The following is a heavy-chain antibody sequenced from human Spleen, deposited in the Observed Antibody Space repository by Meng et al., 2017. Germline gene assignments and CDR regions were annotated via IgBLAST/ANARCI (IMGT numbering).Heavy chain of an antibody. D-gene: IGHD2-8*01. J-gene: IGHJ6*02. CDR3: ARGRYCTNGVCSNFYGMDV. Sequence: ASVKVSCKASGYTFTSYYLNWVRQAPGQGLEWMGIINLSGGSTTYAQKFQGRVTMTRDTSTSTAYMELSSLRSEDTAVYYCARGRYCTNGVCSNFYGMDVWGQGTTVTVSS. CDR1: GYTFTSYY. V-gene: IGHV1-46*01. CDR2: INLSGGST.